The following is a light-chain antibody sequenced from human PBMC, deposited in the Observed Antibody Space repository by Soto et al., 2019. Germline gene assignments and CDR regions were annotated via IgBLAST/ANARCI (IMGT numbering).Light chain of an antibody. J-gene: IGLJ2*01. CDR2: AVS. CDR3: SSYTTSTTVV. Sequence: QSVLTQPASVSGSPGQSITISCTGTSSDVGGYNYVSWYQQHPGRAPKLMIYAVSNRPSGVSNRFSGSKSGNTASLTISGLQAEVEADYYCSSYTTSTTVVFGGGTQLTVL. CDR1: SSDVGGYNY. V-gene: IGLV2-14*01.